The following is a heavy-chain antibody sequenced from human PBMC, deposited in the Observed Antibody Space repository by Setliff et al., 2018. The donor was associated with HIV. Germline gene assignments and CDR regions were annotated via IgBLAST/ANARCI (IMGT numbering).Heavy chain of an antibody. D-gene: IGHD6-19*01. V-gene: IGHV3-49*04. CDR1: GFTFGDYL. J-gene: IGHJ4*02. CDR2: IRSKTFGGTA. Sequence: PGGSLRLSCTASGFTFGDYLMSWVRQAPGKGLEWIGFIRSKTFGGTAEYAASVKGRFTISRDDSISVAYLQLNSLKTDDTGVYYCIRPLWYNNGWTFDNWGQGTLVTVSS. CDR3: IRPLWYNNGWTFDN.